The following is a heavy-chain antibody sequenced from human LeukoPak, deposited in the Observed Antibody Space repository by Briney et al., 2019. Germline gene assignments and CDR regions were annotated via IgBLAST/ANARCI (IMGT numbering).Heavy chain of an antibody. J-gene: IGHJ4*02. CDR1: GFTFSSYG. CDR2: ISSSSSYT. Sequence: GGSLRLSCAASGFTFSSYGMHWVRQAPGKGLEWVSYISSSSSYTNYADSVKGRFTISRDNAKNSLYLQMNSLRAEDTAVYYCARDTYYYGSGSYYFDYWGQGTLVTVSS. CDR3: ARDTYYYGSGSYYFDY. V-gene: IGHV3-21*05. D-gene: IGHD3-10*01.